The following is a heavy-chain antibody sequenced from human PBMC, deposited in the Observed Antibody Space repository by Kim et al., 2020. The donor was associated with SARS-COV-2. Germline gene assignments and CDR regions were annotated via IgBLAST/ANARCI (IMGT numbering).Heavy chain of an antibody. Sequence: GGSLRLSCAASGFMFSRYWMSWFRQAPGKGLEWVANIKEDGSEKYYVDSVKGRFTISRDNGKNSLYLQVNSPRIEDTAVYYCTREHNFASDQWGQGTLVT. CDR2: IKEDGSEK. J-gene: IGHJ5*02. CDR1: GFMFSRYW. V-gene: IGHV3-7*01. CDR3: TREHNFASDQ.